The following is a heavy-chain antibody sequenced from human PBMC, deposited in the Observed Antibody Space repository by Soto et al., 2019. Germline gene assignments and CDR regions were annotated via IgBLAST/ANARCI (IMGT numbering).Heavy chain of an antibody. Sequence: SETLSLTCTVSGGSISSGDYYWSWIRQPPGKGLEWIGYIYYSGSTYYNPSLKSRVTISVDTSKNQFSLKLSSVTAADTAVYYCAARTGYHYGMDVWGQGPMVTVYS. D-gene: IGHD3-9*01. J-gene: IGHJ6*02. CDR2: IYYSGST. V-gene: IGHV4-30-4*01. CDR3: AARTGYHYGMDV. CDR1: GGSISSGDYY.